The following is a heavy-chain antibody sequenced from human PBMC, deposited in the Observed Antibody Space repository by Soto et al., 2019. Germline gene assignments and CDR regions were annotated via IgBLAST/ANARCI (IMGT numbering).Heavy chain of an antibody. D-gene: IGHD2-15*01. CDR3: AREPEDGVPGDY. V-gene: IGHV1-3*01. J-gene: IGHJ4*02. Sequence: VQLVQSGTEVKEPGASVRVSCKASGYTFTTHSLHWARQAPGQGLEWMGWIIVSHDRPRYAPQFQGRLTFETDRIGTTAYMNLTRLTPEDTAVYFGAREPEDGVPGDYWGQGTPVVVSS. CDR2: IIVSHDRP. CDR1: GYTFTTHS.